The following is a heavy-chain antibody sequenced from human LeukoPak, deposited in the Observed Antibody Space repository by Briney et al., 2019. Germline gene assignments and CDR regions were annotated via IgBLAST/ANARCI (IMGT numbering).Heavy chain of an antibody. V-gene: IGHV3-30*18. CDR2: ISYDGSNK. D-gene: IGHD3-3*01. Sequence: PGGSLRLSCAASGFTFSSYGMHWVRQAPGKGLEWVAVISYDGSNKYYADSVKGRFTISRDNSKNTLYLQMNSLRAEDTAVYYCAKDYPEGLLSAFDIWGQGTMVTVSS. CDR1: GFTFSSYG. CDR3: AKDYPEGLLSAFDI. J-gene: IGHJ3*02.